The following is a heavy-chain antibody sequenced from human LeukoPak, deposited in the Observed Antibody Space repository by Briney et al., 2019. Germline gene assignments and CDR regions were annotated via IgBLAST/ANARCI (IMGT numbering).Heavy chain of an antibody. J-gene: IGHJ5*02. CDR1: GFTFSSYE. Sequence: PGGSLRLSCAASGFTFSSYETNWVRQAPGKGLEWVSYISSSGSTIYYADSVKGRFTISRDNAKNSLYLQMNSLRAEDTAVYYCAGTTKYNWFDPGGQGTLVTVSS. V-gene: IGHV3-48*03. CDR2: ISSSGSTI. CDR3: AGTTKYNWFDP. D-gene: IGHD1-1*01.